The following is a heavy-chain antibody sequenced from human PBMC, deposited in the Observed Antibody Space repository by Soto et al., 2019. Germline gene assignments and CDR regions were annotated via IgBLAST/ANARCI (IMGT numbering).Heavy chain of an antibody. CDR3: ARSSYDSSGYSKDYDF. J-gene: IGHJ4*02. V-gene: IGHV3-30*03. D-gene: IGHD3-22*01. Sequence: PGGSLRLSCAASGFPFTSYGMHWVREGPDKGLEWVAIISYDGSDKYYADSVKGRFTISRDSAKNTLSLQMNSLRAEDTAVYFCARSSYDSSGYSKDYDFWGLGTLVTVSS. CDR2: ISYDGSDK. CDR1: GFPFTSYG.